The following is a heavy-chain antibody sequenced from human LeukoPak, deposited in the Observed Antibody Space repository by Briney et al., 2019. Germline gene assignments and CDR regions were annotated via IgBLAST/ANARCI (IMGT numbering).Heavy chain of an antibody. CDR1: GGSFSGYY. V-gene: IGHV4-34*01. Sequence: PSETLSLTCAVYGGSFSGYYWSWIRQPPGKGLEWIGEIYHSGSTNYNPSLKSRVTISVDKSKNQFSLKLSSVTAADTAVYYCARYSSSWYFSGYDYWGQGTLVTVSS. D-gene: IGHD6-13*01. CDR2: IYHSGST. J-gene: IGHJ4*02. CDR3: ARYSSSWYFSGYDY.